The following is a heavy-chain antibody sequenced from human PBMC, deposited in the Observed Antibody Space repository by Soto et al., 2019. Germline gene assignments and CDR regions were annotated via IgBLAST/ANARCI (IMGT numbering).Heavy chain of an antibody. Sequence: PSETLSLTCAVSGGSISSSNWWSWVRQPPGKGLEWIGEIYHSGSTNYNPSLKSRVTISVDKSKNQFSLKLSSVTAADTAVYYCARRARPGYYSYGMDVWGQGTTVTVSS. J-gene: IGHJ6*02. CDR3: ARRARPGYYSYGMDV. CDR2: IYHSGST. V-gene: IGHV4-4*02. D-gene: IGHD6-6*01. CDR1: GGSISSSNW.